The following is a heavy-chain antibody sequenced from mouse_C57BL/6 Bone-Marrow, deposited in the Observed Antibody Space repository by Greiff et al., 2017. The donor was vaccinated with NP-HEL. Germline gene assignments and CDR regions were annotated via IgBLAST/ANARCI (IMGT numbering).Heavy chain of an antibody. CDR2: IYPGSGST. J-gene: IGHJ2*01. D-gene: IGHD2-2*01. CDR3: ARGIGLRRDFDY. V-gene: IGHV1-55*01. Sequence: VQLQQPGAELVKPGASVKMSCKASGYTFTSYWITWVKQRPGQGLEWIGDIYPGSGSTNYNEKFKSKATLTVDTSSSTAYMQLSSLTSEDSAVYYCARGIGLRRDFDYWGQGTTLTVSS. CDR1: GYTFTSYW.